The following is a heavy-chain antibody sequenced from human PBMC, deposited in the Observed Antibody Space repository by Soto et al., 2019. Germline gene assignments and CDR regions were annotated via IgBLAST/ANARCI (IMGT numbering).Heavy chain of an antibody. CDR3: ARGRGDILTGYYLFDY. D-gene: IGHD3-9*01. J-gene: IGHJ4*02. V-gene: IGHV4-59*12. CDR2: IYYSGST. Sequence: SETLSLTCTVSGGSISSYYWSWIRQPPGKGLEWIGYIYYSGSTNYNPSLKSRVTISVDTSKNQFSLKLSSVTAADTAVYYCARGRGDILTGYYLFDYWGQGTLVTVSS. CDR1: GGSISSYY.